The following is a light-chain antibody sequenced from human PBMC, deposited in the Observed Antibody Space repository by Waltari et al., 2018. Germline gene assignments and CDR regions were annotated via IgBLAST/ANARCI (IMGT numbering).Light chain of an antibody. Sequence: NFMLTQPHSVSESPGKTVTISCTGSSGSIASNNVQWYQQRPGSAPTTVIYEDNQRPSGVPDRFSGSIDSSSNSASLTISGLNTEDEADYYCQSYDTSNVVFGGWTKLTVL. CDR1: SGSIASNN. J-gene: IGLJ2*01. V-gene: IGLV6-57*02. CDR3: QSYDTSNVV. CDR2: EDN.